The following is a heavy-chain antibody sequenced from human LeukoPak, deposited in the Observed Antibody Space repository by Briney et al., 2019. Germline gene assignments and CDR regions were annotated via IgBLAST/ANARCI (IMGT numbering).Heavy chain of an antibody. V-gene: IGHV4-39*07. D-gene: IGHD3-9*01. CDR2: IYYSGST. CDR1: GGSISSSSYY. CDR3: ARDQLARYFDRHYYMDV. Sequence: SETLSLTCTVSGGSISSSSYYWGWIRQPPGKGLEWIGSIYYSGSTYYNPSLKSRVTISVDTSKNQFSLKLSSVTAADTAVYYCARDQLARYFDRHYYMDVWGKGTTVTVSS. J-gene: IGHJ6*03.